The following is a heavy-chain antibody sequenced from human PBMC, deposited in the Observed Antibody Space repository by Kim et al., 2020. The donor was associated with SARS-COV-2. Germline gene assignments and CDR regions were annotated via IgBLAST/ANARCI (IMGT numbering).Heavy chain of an antibody. CDR2: IHPKSGET. CDR1: GYSFTGYY. D-gene: IGHD2-2*01. CDR3: ARDRYCSTPGCTPLYNWF. J-gene: IGHJ5*01. Sequence: ASVKVSCKASGYSFTGYYIHWVRQVPGQGLEWVGWIHPKSGETNYAQQFQGRLTMTRDTSITTAYLELNNLRSDDTAIDYCARDRYCSTPGCTPLYNWF. V-gene: IGHV1-2*02.